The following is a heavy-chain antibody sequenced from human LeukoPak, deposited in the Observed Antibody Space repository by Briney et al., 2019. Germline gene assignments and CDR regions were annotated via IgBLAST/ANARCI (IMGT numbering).Heavy chain of an antibody. CDR2: ISYDGSNK. CDR3: AREGHYYYYMDV. CDR1: GFTFSGYA. J-gene: IGHJ6*03. Sequence: GGSLRLSCAASGFTFSGYAMHWVRQAPGKGLEWVAVISYDGSNKYYADSVKGRFTISRDNSKNTLYLQMNSLRAEDTAVYYCAREGHYYYYMDVWGKGTTVTVSS. V-gene: IGHV3-30*04.